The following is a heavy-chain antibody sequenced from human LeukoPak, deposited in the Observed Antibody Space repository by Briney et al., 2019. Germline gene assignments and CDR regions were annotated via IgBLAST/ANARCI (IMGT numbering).Heavy chain of an antibody. CDR1: GYTFTSYG. D-gene: IGHD2-2*01. J-gene: IGHJ4*02. CDR3: ATDIVVVPAAIGVY. Sequence: ASVKVSCKASGYTFTSYGISWVRQAPGQGLEWMGWISAYNGNTNYAQKLQGRVTMTTDTSTSTAYKELRSLRSDDTAVYYCATDIVVVPAAIGVYWGQGTLVTVSS. V-gene: IGHV1-18*01. CDR2: ISAYNGNT.